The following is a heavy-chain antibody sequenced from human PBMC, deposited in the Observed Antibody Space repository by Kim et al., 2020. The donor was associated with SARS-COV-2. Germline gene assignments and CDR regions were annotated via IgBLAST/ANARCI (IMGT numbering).Heavy chain of an antibody. V-gene: IGHV3-20*01. D-gene: IGHD5-18*01. CDR3: AREDPNTAMVS. CDR1: GFTFDDYG. Sequence: GGSLRLSCAASGFTFDDYGMSWVRQAPGKGLEWVSGINWNGGSTGYADSVKGRFTISRDNAKNSLYLQMNSLRAEDTALCHCAREDPNTAMVSWGQGTLVTVSS. CDR2: INWNGGST. J-gene: IGHJ4*02.